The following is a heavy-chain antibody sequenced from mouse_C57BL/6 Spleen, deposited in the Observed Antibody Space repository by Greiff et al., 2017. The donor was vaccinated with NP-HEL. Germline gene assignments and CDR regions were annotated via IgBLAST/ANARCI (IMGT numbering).Heavy chain of an antibody. D-gene: IGHD4-1*01. CDR1: GYSITSGYY. J-gene: IGHJ4*01. CDR2: ISYDGSN. V-gene: IGHV3-6*01. CDR3: AREGDVGYYYAMDY. Sequence: EVKLQESGPGLVKPSQSLSLTCSVTGYSITSGYYWNWIRQFPGNKLEWMGYISYDGSNNYNPSLKNRISITRDTSKNQFFLKLNSVTTEDTATYYCAREGDVGYYYAMDYWGQGTSVTVSS.